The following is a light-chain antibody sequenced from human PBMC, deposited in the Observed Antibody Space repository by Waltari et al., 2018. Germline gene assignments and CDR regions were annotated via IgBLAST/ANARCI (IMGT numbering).Light chain of an antibody. Sequence: EIVLTQSPATLSLSPGERATLSCRASQSVSSYLAWYQRKPGQAPRLLIYDAANRATGTPARFRGSGSGTDFTLTISTLEPEDFAVYYCQQRSNWLYTFGQGTKREIK. V-gene: IGKV3-11*01. CDR2: DAA. CDR3: QQRSNWLYT. CDR1: QSVSSY. J-gene: IGKJ2*01.